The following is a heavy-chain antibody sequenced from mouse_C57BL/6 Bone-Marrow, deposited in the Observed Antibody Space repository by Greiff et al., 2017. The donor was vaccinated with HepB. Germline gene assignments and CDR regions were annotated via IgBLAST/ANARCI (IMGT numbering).Heavy chain of an antibody. Sequence: EVQLQESGPELVKPGASVQISCKASGYSFTGYYMNWVKQSPEKSLEWIGEINPSTGGTTYNQKFKAKATLTVDKSSSTAYMQLKSLTSEDSAVYYCARGNHDGYSPFAYWGQGTLVTVSA. J-gene: IGHJ3*01. CDR1: GYSFTGYY. V-gene: IGHV1-42*01. D-gene: IGHD2-3*01. CDR3: ARGNHDGYSPFAY. CDR2: INPSTGGT.